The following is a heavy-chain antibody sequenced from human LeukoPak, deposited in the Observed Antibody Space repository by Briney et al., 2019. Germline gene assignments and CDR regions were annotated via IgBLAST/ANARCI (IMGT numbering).Heavy chain of an antibody. J-gene: IGHJ6*03. CDR3: ARSARHCNNGVCFTDYYIDL. CDR2: INPNSGDP. V-gene: IGHV1-2*06. Sequence: ASVKVSCKTSGYTFTDSYIHWVRQAPGQGLEWMGRINPNSGDPDYPQKFQGRVTMTRDTSISTAYMEMSSLTSDDTAVYYCARSARHCNNGVCFTDYYIDLWGKGTSVIVSS. CDR1: GYTFTDSY. D-gene: IGHD2-8*01.